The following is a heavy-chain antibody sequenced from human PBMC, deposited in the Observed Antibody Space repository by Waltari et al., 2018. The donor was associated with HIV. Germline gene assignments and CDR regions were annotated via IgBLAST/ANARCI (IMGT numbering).Heavy chain of an antibody. Sequence: QVQLVQSGAEVKMPGASVRVSCKASGSSFLAYYVHWVRQAPGQGLQWMGRINPKSGVTNYPQKFQGRVSMTRDTSISTAYLEVTTLRSDDTAVYYCARGFFQNDLRGLFDLWGRGTLVTVSS. CDR2: INPKSGVT. D-gene: IGHD3-16*01. V-gene: IGHV1-2*06. CDR3: ARGFFQNDLRGLFDL. CDR1: GSSFLAYY. J-gene: IGHJ2*01.